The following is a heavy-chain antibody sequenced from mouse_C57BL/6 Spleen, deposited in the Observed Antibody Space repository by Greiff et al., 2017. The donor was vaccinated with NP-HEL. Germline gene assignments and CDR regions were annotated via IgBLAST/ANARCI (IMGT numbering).Heavy chain of an antibody. CDR1: GYAFSSSW. CDR2: IYPGDGDT. Sequence: QVQLQQSGPELVKPGASVKISCKASGYAFSSSWMNWVKQRPGKGLEWIGRIYPGDGDTNYNGKFKGKATLTADKSSSTAYMQLSSLTSEDSAVYICASEGSYGFAYWGEGTLVTVSA. J-gene: IGHJ3*01. D-gene: IGHD1-1*02. V-gene: IGHV1-82*01. CDR3: ASEGSYGFAY.